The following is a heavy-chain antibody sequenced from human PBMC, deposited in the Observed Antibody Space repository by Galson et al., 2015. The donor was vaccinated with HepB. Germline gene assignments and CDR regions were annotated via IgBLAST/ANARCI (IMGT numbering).Heavy chain of an antibody. CDR1: GFAFSSFW. Sequence: SLRLSCAASGFAFSSFWMHWVRQAPGKGLEWVANINQDGSQKYYVDPVEGRFTISRDNAKNSLYLQMNSLRADDTAVYYCVRAPGGNYSYWGQGILVTVSS. J-gene: IGHJ4*02. V-gene: IGHV3-7*03. D-gene: IGHD1-26*01. CDR3: VRAPGGNYSY. CDR2: INQDGSQK.